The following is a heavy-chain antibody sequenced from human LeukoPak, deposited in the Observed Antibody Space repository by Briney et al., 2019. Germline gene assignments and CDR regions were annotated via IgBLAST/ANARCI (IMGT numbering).Heavy chain of an antibody. Sequence: SETLSLTCVVSGYSISSGHYWGWIRQPPGKGLEWIGSIYHSGSTYYNPSLNSRVTISVDTSKNQFSLKLSSVTAADTAVYYCARRDYNTIMFDYWGQGTLVTVSS. CDR3: ARRDYNTIMFDY. J-gene: IGHJ4*02. CDR2: IYHSGST. D-gene: IGHD4-11*01. CDR1: GYSISSGHY. V-gene: IGHV4-38-2*01.